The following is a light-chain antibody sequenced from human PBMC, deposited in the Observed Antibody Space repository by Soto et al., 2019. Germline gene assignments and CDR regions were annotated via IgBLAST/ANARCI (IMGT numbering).Light chain of an antibody. Sequence: DIQMSQSPSSLSASIGDRVTITCRASQSMSTYLNWYQHKPGKAPTPLINAASSLQSGVPSRFSGRGSGTDFTLTISRLQPEYFATYYWQQSYSTPPTFGQGTKVEI. CDR1: QSMSTY. J-gene: IGKJ1*01. V-gene: IGKV1-39*01. CDR2: AAS. CDR3: QQSYSTPPT.